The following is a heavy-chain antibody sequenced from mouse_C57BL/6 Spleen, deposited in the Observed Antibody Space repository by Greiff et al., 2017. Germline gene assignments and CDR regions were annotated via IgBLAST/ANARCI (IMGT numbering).Heavy chain of an antibody. J-gene: IGHJ2*01. D-gene: IGHD2-2*01. CDR1: GFNINDYY. CDR2: IDPEDGDT. CDR3: TTIYYGYLFDY. Sequence: EVQLQQSGAELVRPGASVKLSCTASGFNINDYYMHWVKQRPDQGLEWIGRIDPEDGDTEYAPKFQGKATMTADTSSNTAYLQLSSLTSEDTAVYYCTTIYYGYLFDYWGQGTTLTVSS. V-gene: IGHV14-1*01.